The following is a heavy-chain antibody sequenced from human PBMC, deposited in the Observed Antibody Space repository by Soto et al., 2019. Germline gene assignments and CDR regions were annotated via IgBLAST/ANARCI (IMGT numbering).Heavy chain of an antibody. Sequence: QVQLQESGPGLLKPSETLSLTCTVSGGSLTSYYWSWIRQPPGKGLDGIGYVYYTLSARYNPSLKSRATISVDTSKNQFSLKLPSVTAADTAIYYCARRIVSTETFDYCGQGTLGTVSS. CDR3: ARRIVSTETFDY. D-gene: IGHD5-12*01. J-gene: IGHJ4*02. V-gene: IGHV4-59*08. CDR2: VYYTLSA. CDR1: GGSLTSYY.